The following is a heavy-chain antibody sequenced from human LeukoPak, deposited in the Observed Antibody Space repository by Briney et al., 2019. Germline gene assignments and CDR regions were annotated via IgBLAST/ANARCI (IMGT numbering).Heavy chain of an antibody. CDR3: ARVGSGWPYYFDY. CDR1: GFTVSGNS. Sequence: GGSLRLSCAASGFTVSGNSMSWVRQAPGKGLEWVSVIFGGGSTYYADSVKGRFTISRDNSKNTLYVQMNSLRAEDTAVYYCARVGSGWPYYFDYWGQGTLVTVSS. V-gene: IGHV3-53*01. J-gene: IGHJ4*02. D-gene: IGHD6-19*01. CDR2: IFGGGST.